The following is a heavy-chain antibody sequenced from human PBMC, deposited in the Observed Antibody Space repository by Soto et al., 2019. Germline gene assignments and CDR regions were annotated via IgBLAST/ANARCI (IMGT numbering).Heavy chain of an antibody. CDR2: IYPSGMP. D-gene: IGHD5-18*01. J-gene: IGHJ5*02. CDR3: ARERGGYGLFDP. Sequence: SETLSLTCTVSGGSISNAAYSWSWIRQPPGKGLEWIGYIYPSGMPFYNPSLRSRVTISIDRSNDQFSLNLRSVTAADTAVYYCARERGGYGLFDPWGQGTLVTVSS. CDR1: GGSISNAAYS. V-gene: IGHV4-30-2*01.